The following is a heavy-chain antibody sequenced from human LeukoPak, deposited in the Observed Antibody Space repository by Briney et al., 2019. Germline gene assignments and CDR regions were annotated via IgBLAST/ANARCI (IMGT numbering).Heavy chain of an antibody. Sequence: SETLSLTCTVSGGSMRDYFWSWIRQPPGKGLEGIEYIYYSGSTNYNPSLNRRVTITVETSKNQFSLKLNSVTAADTAVYYCARHGEIDWWGQGSLVTVSS. CDR2: IYYSGST. V-gene: IGHV4-59*08. D-gene: IGHD3-10*01. J-gene: IGHJ4*02. CDR1: GGSMRDYF. CDR3: ARHGEIDW.